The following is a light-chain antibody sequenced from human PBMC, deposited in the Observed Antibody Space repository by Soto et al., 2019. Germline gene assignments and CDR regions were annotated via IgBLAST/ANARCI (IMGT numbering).Light chain of an antibody. CDR2: DAS. V-gene: IGKV3-11*01. Sequence: EIVLTQSPATLSLSPGERATLSCRASQSVSSYLAWYQQKPGQAPRLLIYDASNRATGIPARFSGSGSGTDFTLTISSLEPEDFAVYYCQQRSNWSLFTFGPGTTVDIK. CDR1: QSVSSY. J-gene: IGKJ3*01. CDR3: QQRSNWSLFT.